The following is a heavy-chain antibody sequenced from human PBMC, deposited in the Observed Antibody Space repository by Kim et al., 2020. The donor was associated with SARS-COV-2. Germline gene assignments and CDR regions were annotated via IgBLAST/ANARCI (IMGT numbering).Heavy chain of an antibody. CDR1: GGSVSSGSYY. D-gene: IGHD1-20*01. J-gene: IGHJ4*02. Sequence: SETLSLTCTVSGGSVSSGSYYWSWIRQPPGKGLEWIGYIYYSGSTNYNPSLKSRVTISVDTSKNQFSLKLSSVTAADTAVYYCAGFNWKRGGDIDYYWGQGTLVTVSS. CDR3: AGFNWKRGGDIDYY. V-gene: IGHV4-61*01. CDR2: IYYSGST.